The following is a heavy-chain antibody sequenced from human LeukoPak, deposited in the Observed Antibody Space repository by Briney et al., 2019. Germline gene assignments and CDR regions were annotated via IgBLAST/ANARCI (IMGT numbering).Heavy chain of an antibody. V-gene: IGHV4-59*01. D-gene: IGHD6-6*01. Sequence: SETLSLTCTVSGGSISSYYWSWIRQPPGKGLEWIGYIYYSGSTNYDPSLKSRVTISVDTSKNQFSLELSSVTAADTAVYYCAREEYSSSSGWFDPWGQGTLVTVSS. CDR3: AREEYSSSSGWFDP. CDR1: GGSISSYY. CDR2: IYYSGST. J-gene: IGHJ5*02.